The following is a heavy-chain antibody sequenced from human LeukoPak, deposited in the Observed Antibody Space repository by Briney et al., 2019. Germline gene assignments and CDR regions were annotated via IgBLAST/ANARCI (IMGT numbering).Heavy chain of an antibody. Sequence: PSDTLSLTCTVSGGFINNFYWTWIRQVAGRGLEWIGRIYATGETNYNPSLKSRLTLSVEASKNQFSLRLRSVTAADTAVYYCTTAPTRGWLPYFDNWGQGTVVTVSS. V-gene: IGHV4-4*07. CDR3: TTAPTRGWLPYFDN. CDR2: IYATGET. J-gene: IGHJ4*02. CDR1: GGFINNFY. D-gene: IGHD5-12*01.